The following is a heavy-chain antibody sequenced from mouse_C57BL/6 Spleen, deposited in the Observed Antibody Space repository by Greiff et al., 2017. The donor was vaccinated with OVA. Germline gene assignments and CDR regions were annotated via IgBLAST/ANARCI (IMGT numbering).Heavy chain of an antibody. D-gene: IGHD1-1*01. J-gene: IGHJ2*01. V-gene: IGHV1-52*01. CDR1: GYTFTSYW. CDR2: IDPSDSET. Sequence: QVQLKQPGAELVRPGSSVKLSCKASGYTFTSYWMHWVKPRPIQGLEWIGNIDPSDSETHYNQKFKDKATLTVDKSSSTAYMQLSSLTSEDSSVYYCARWTTVVATGFDYWGQGTTLTVSS. CDR3: ARWTTVVATGFDY.